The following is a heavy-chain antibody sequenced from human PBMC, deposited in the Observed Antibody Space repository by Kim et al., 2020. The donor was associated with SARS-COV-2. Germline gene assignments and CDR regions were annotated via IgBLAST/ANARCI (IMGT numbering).Heavy chain of an antibody. CDR1: GFTFKNYA. CDR3: GRAYNFAATAPSD. D-gene: IGHD1-26*01. V-gene: IGHV3-23*01. J-gene: IGHJ4*02. CDR2: ISGSGGST. Sequence: GGSLRLSCAASGFTFKNYAMSWVRQAPGKGLEWVSAISGSGGSTYYADSVKGRFTISRDNSKSTLYLQMNSLRAEDTALYFCGRAYNFAATAPSDWGQGT.